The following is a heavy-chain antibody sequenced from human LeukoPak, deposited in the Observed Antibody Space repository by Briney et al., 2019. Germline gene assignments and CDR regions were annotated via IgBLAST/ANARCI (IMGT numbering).Heavy chain of an antibody. J-gene: IGHJ6*03. D-gene: IGHD2-2*01. CDR1: GFTFSSYA. V-gene: IGHV3-23*01. CDR2: ISGSGGST. Sequence: GGSLRLSCAASGFTFSSYAMSWVRQAPGKGLEWVSAISGSGGSTYYADSVKGRFTISRDNSKNTLYLQMNSLRAEDTAVYYCAKCQYRLLFTGYYYYMDVWGKGTTVTVSS. CDR3: AKCQYRLLFTGYYYYMDV.